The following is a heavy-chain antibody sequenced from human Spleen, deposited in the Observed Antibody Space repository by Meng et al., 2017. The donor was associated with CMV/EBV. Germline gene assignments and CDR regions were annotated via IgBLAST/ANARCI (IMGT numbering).Heavy chain of an antibody. CDR2: ISSSSSYI. D-gene: IGHD2-2*01. CDR1: GFTFSSYS. Sequence: GGSLRLSCAASGFTFSSYSMNWVRQAPGKGLEWVSSISSSSSYIYYADSVKGRFTISRDNAKNSLYLQMNSLRAEDTAVYYCARDRFIGLWYQLLRRHYYYYGMDVWGQGTTVTVSS. V-gene: IGHV3-21*01. CDR3: ARDRFIGLWYQLLRRHYYYYGMDV. J-gene: IGHJ6*02.